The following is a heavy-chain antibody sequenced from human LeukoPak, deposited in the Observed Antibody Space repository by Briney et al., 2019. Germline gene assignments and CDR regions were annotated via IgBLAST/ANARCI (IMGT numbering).Heavy chain of an antibody. D-gene: IGHD3-10*01. Sequence: GGSLRLSCAASGFTFSDYYMSWIRQAPGKGLEWVSYISSSSSYTNYADSVKGRFTISRDNAKNSLYLQMNSLRAEGTAVYYCARGGLGYYGSGSYFAFDIWGQGTMVTVSS. CDR1: GFTFSDYY. CDR2: ISSSSSYT. V-gene: IGHV3-11*06. CDR3: ARGGLGYYGSGSYFAFDI. J-gene: IGHJ3*02.